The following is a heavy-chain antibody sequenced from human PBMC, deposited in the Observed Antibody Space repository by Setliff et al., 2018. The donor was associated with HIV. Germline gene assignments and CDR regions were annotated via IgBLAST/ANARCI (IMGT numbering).Heavy chain of an antibody. CDR3: ARDSSAGWFSADY. Sequence: GASVKVSCKASGGTFSSYANSWVRQAPGQGLEWMGWIHAGSGDTRYSQKFQGRVTWTRDTSTSTVYMELSSLRSEDTAVYYCARDSSAGWFSADYWGQGTLVTVAS. CDR1: GGTFSSYA. J-gene: IGHJ4*02. CDR2: IHAGSGDT. D-gene: IGHD6-19*01. V-gene: IGHV1-8*02.